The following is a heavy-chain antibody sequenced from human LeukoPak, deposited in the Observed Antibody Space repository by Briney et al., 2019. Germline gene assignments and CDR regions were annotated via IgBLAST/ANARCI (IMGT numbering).Heavy chain of an antibody. J-gene: IGHJ4*02. CDR1: GGSISSYY. D-gene: IGHD2-15*01. Sequence: PSETLSLTCSVSGGSISSYYWNWIRQPPGKGLEWIGSISYSGSTNYNPSLESRVTMSVDTSKNKFSLKLSSVTAADTAVYYCARVICSGGSCRFDYWGQGTLVTVSS. CDR3: ARVICSGGSCRFDY. V-gene: IGHV4-59*12. CDR2: ISYSGST.